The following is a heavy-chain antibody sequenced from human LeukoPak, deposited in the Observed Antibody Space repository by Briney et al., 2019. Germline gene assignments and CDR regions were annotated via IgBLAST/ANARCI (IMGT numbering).Heavy chain of an antibody. CDR2: IYLADSDT. CDR1: GYNFTSYW. D-gene: IGHD6-13*01. J-gene: IGHJ4*02. Sequence: GESLKISCKGSGYNFTSYWIGWVRQMPGKGLEWMGIIYLADSDTRYSPSFQGQVTISADKSISTAYLQWSSLKASDTAMYYCARATSTGIAAVGHFDYWGQGTLVTVSS. CDR3: ARATSTGIAAVGHFDY. V-gene: IGHV5-51*01.